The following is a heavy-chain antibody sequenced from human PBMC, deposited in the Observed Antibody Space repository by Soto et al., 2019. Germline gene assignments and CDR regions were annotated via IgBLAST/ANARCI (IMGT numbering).Heavy chain of an antibody. CDR3: ARDYGDGYYYFDL. J-gene: IGHJ4*02. CDR1: GFTFSDYT. CDR2: MSSDGGNT. V-gene: IGHV3-30-3*01. D-gene: IGHD5-12*01. Sequence: QVQLVESGGGVVQPGRSLRLSCAASGFTFSDYTMHWVRQAPGKELEWVALMSSDGGNTHYPDSVKGRFTISRDNSKNTLYLQMDSLRPEDTTVYYCARDYGDGYYYFDLWGQGTLVTVSS.